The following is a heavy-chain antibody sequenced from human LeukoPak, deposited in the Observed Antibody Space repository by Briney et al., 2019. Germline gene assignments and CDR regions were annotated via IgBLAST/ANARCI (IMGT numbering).Heavy chain of an antibody. CDR2: IYYSGST. Sequence: SETLSLTCTVSGGSISSYYWSWIQQPPGKGLEWIGYIYYSGSTNYNPSLKSRVTISVDTSKNQFSLKLSSVTAADTAVYYCARGYYDFWSGTASPLYYYYGMDVWGQGTTVTVSS. V-gene: IGHV4-59*01. CDR3: ARGYYDFWSGTASPLYYYYGMDV. D-gene: IGHD3-3*01. CDR1: GGSISSYY. J-gene: IGHJ6*02.